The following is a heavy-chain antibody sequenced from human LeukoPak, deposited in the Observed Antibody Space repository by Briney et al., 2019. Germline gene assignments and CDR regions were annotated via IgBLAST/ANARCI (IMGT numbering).Heavy chain of an antibody. V-gene: IGHV3-48*03. D-gene: IGHD3-22*01. CDR2: ISSSGSTI. J-gene: IGHJ3*02. CDR3: ARTRYYDSSGYYFDDAFDI. Sequence: QPGGSLRLSCAASGFTFSSYEMNWVRQALGKGLEWVSYISSSGSTIYYADSVKGRFTISRDNAKNSLYLQMNSLRAEDTAVYYCARTRYYDSSGYYFDDAFDIWGQGTMVTVSS. CDR1: GFTFSSYE.